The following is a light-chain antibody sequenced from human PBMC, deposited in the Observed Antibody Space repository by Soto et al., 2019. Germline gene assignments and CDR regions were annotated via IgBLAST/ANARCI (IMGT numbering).Light chain of an antibody. J-gene: IGLJ1*01. Sequence: ALTQPRSVSGSPGQSVTISCTGTSSDVGGYNYVSWYQQHPGEAPKLMIYDVTKRPSGVPDRFSGSKSGNTASLTISGLQAEDEADYYCCSYAGSPYVFGTGTKVTVL. V-gene: IGLV2-11*01. CDR1: SSDVGGYNY. CDR3: CSYAGSPYV. CDR2: DVT.